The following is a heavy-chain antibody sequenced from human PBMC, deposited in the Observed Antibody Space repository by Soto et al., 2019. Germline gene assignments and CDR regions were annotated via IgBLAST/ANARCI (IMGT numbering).Heavy chain of an antibody. J-gene: IGHJ5*02. CDR1: GGSVNGYY. CDR2: INHTGGT. CDR3: ATRITVFGLLIPPFDP. Sequence: SETLSLTCAVYGGSVNGYYWNWIRQPPGKGLEWIGEINHTGGTHYNPSPKSRVTMSVDTSKNQFSLRLSSVTAADTAIYYCATRITVFGLLIPPFDPWGQGTQVTVSS. V-gene: IGHV4-34*01. D-gene: IGHD3-3*01.